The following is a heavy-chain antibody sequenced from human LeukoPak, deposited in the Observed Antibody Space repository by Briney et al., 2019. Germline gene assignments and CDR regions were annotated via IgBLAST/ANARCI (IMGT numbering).Heavy chain of an antibody. V-gene: IGHV3-74*01. J-gene: IGHJ4*02. CDR3: ARELDY. CDR2: INSDGSST. CDR1: GFTFSRYW. Sequence: PGGSLRLSCAASGFTFSRYWMHWVRQGPGKGLVWVSHINSDGSSTTYADSVKGRFTISRDNAKNTLYLQMNSLRAEDTAVYYCARELDYWGQGTLVTVSS.